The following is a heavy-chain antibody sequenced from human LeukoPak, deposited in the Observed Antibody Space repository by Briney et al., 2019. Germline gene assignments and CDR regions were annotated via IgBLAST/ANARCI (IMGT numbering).Heavy chain of an antibody. CDR3: ARDNSVEDTAWWFDP. V-gene: IGHV1-46*01. Sequence: ASVKVSCKASGYTFTSYYMHWVRQAPGQGLEWMGIINPSGGSTSYAQKFQGRVTMTGDMSTSTDYMELSSLRSEDTAVYYCARDNSVEDTAWWFDPWGQGTLVTVSS. J-gene: IGHJ5*02. D-gene: IGHD4-23*01. CDR1: GYTFTSYY. CDR2: INPSGGST.